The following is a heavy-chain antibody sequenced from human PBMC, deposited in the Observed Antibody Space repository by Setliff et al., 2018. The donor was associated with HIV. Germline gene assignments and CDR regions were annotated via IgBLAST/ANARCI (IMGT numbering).Heavy chain of an antibody. V-gene: IGHV3-7*03. Sequence: WIRQPPGKGLEWVANIKQDGSDKYYVDSVKGRFIISRDNAKNSLYLQMNSLRAEDTAVYYCARVRCGSTDCHWGPGTLVTVSS. D-gene: IGHD2-2*01. CDR3: ARVRCGSTDCH. CDR2: IKQDGSDK. J-gene: IGHJ4*02.